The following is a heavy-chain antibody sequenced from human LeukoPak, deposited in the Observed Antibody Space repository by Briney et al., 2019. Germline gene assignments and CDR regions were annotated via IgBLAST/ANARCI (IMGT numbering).Heavy chain of an antibody. V-gene: IGHV4-30-4*07. CDR2: IYYSGST. Sequence: PSETLSLTCAVSGGSISSGGYSWSWIRQPPGKGREWSGYIYYSGSTYYNPSLKSRVTISEATSKNQFSLKLSSVTAADTAVYYCARDDSTGTFDPWGQGTLVTVSS. J-gene: IGHJ5*02. CDR3: ARDDSTGTFDP. CDR1: GGSISSGGYS. D-gene: IGHD3-22*01.